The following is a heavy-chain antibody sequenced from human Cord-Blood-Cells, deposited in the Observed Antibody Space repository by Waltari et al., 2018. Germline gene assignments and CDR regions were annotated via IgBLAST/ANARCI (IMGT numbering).Heavy chain of an antibody. CDR3: VSSHYDFWSGYYWYFDL. Sequence: QVQLQESGPGLVKPSETLSLTCTVSGGSVSSGSYYWSWIRQPPGKGLEWIGYIYYSGSTNYNPSLKSRVTISVDTSKNQFSLKLSSVTAADTAVYYCVSSHYDFWSGYYWYFDLWGRGTLVTVSS. V-gene: IGHV4-61*01. J-gene: IGHJ2*01. CDR1: GGSVSSGSYY. CDR2: IYYSGST. D-gene: IGHD3-3*01.